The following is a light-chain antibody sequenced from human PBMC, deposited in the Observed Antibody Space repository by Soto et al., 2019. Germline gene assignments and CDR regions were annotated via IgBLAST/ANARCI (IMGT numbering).Light chain of an antibody. V-gene: IGKV3-11*01. J-gene: IGKJ4*01. Sequence: EIVLTQSPATLSLSPGERATLSCRASQSVGSYLAWYRQKPGQAPRLLSYDASNRATGIPARFSGSGSGTDFTLTISSLEPEDFAVYFCQQRSNWLTFGGGTKVEIK. CDR1: QSVGSY. CDR3: QQRSNWLT. CDR2: DAS.